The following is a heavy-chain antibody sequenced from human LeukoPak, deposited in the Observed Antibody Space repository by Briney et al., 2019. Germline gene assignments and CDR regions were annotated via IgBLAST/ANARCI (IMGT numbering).Heavy chain of an antibody. J-gene: IGHJ4*02. D-gene: IGHD3-10*01. CDR2: IFYSGST. CDR3: ARVSDSRAVGPFDY. V-gene: IGHV4-4*02. Sequence: SGTLSLTCAVSGGSISSSNWWSWVRQPPGKGLEWIGYIFYSGSTNYNPSLKSRITISVDTSKSQFSLELSSVTAADTAIYYCARVSDSRAVGPFDYWGQGTLVTVSS. CDR1: GGSISSSNW.